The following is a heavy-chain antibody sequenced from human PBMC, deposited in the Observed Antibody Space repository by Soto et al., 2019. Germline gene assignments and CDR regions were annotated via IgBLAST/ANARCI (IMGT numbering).Heavy chain of an antibody. CDR1: GFTFSSYA. J-gene: IGHJ4*02. CDR2: ISGSGGST. D-gene: IGHD6-13*01. V-gene: IGHV3-23*01. CDR3: AAPGQQLDPFDY. Sequence: PGGSPRLSCAASGFTFSSYAMSWVRQAPGKGLEWVSAISGSGGSTYYADSVKGRFTISRDNSKNTLYLQMNSLRAEDTAVYYCAAPGQQLDPFDYWGQGTLVTVSS.